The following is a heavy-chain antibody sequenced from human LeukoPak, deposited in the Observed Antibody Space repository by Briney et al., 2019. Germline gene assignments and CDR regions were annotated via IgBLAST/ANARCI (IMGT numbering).Heavy chain of an antibody. J-gene: IGHJ4*02. CDR2: ISSSGSSI. V-gene: IGHV3-11*01. CDR1: GFSRRERY. Sequence: GVPRRRSWAASGFSRRERYMTWIRQAQGKGLDWVAYISSSGSSIFYADSVKGRSSISRDIAKNSLFLHMDSLSVEDSAVYYCASSHIRRWDLHGFDYWGRGALVTVSS. CDR3: ASSHIRRWDLHGFDY. D-gene: IGHD4-23*01.